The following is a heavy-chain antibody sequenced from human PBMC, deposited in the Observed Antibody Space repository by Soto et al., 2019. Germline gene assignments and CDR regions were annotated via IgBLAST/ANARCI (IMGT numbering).Heavy chain of an antibody. D-gene: IGHD3-22*01. CDR2: IYSNGNT. J-gene: IGHJ4*02. Sequence: TLSLTCTVSGCSIGSGGYYWSWIRQDPGKGLEWLGYIYSNGNTYYNPSLKSRLVISSDTSQNLFSLRLSSVTAADTAMYFCAREDYFDSGGFPFWGQGTLVTVSS. V-gene: IGHV4-31*03. CDR1: GCSIGSGGYY. CDR3: AREDYFDSGGFPF.